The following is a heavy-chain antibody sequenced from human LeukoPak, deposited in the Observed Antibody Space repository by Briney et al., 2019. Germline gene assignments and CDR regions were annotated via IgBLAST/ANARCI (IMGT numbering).Heavy chain of an antibody. V-gene: IGHV3-30*18. D-gene: IGHD5-24*01. CDR3: AKETYNVIDV. CDR1: GFTFRSYG. J-gene: IGHJ3*01. CDR2: ISFDGSNT. Sequence: GGSLRLSCAASGFTFRSYGIHWVRQAPGKGLEWVACISFDGSNTYYVDSVKGRFTISRDNSKNTLYLQMNSLRAEDTAVYYCAKETYNVIDVWGQGTMVTVSS.